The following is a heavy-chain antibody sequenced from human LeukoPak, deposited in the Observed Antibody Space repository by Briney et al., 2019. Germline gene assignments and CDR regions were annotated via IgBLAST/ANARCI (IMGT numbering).Heavy chain of an antibody. V-gene: IGHV4-4*07. CDR3: AREVADYGGYYYYHYMDV. D-gene: IGHD4-23*01. CDR1: GGSVSSYY. J-gene: IGHJ6*03. CDR2: IYTSGSN. Sequence: SETLSLTCTVSGGSVSSYYWSWIRQPAGKGLEWIGRIYTSGSNNYNPSLKSRVTMSVDTSKNQFSLKLSSVTAADTAMYYCAREVADYGGYYYYHYMDVWGKGTTVTISS.